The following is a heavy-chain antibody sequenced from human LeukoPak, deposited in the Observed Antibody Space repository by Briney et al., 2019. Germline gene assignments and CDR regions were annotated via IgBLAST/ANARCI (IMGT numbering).Heavy chain of an antibody. V-gene: IGHV3-23*01. Sequence: GGSLRLSCAASGFTFSSFAMGWVRQAPGKGLGWVSAISGSGDSTYYAASVKGRFTISRDNSKNTLYLQVDNLRADDTAVYYSAKASSTVTTAAFDYWGQGTLVTVSS. CDR3: AKASSTVTTAAFDY. CDR1: GFTFSSFA. CDR2: ISGSGDST. D-gene: IGHD4-17*01. J-gene: IGHJ4*02.